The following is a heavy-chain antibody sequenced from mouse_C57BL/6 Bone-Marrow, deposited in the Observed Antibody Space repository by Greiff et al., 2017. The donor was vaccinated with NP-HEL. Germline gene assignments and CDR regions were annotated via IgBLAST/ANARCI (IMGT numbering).Heavy chain of an antibody. J-gene: IGHJ4*01. CDR3: ARWGNYGGMDY. V-gene: IGHV1-59*01. D-gene: IGHD2-1*01. Sequence: VKLQQPGAELVRPGTSVKLSCKASGYTFTSYWMHWVKQRPGQGLEWIGVIDPSDSYTNYNQKFKGKATLTVDTSSSTAYMQLSSLTSEDSAVYYCARWGNYGGMDYWGQGTSVTVSS. CDR1: GYTFTSYW. CDR2: IDPSDSYT.